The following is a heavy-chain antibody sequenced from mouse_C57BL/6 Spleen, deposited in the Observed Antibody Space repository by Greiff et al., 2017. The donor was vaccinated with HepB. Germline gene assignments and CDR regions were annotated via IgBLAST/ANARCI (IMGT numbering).Heavy chain of an antibody. V-gene: IGHV1-80*01. CDR3: AKKPYYYGSSYAMDY. J-gene: IGHJ4*01. Sequence: QVQLKESGAELVKPGASVKISCKASGYAFSSYWMNWVKQRPGKGLEWIGQIYPGDGDTNYNGKFKGKATLTADKSSSTAYMQLSSLTSEDSAVYFCAKKPYYYGSSYAMDYWGQGTSVTVSS. D-gene: IGHD1-1*01. CDR2: IYPGDGDT. CDR1: GYAFSSYW.